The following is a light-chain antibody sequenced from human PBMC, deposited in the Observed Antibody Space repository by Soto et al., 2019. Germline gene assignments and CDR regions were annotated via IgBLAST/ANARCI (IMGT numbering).Light chain of an antibody. CDR3: QQYNNWPPYT. V-gene: IGKV3-15*01. Sequence: EIVMTQSPATLSVSPGERATLFCRASQSVSSNLAWYQQKPGQAPRLLIYGASTRATGIPARFSGSGSGTEFTLPISSLQSEDFAVYYCQQYNNWPPYTFGQGTKLEIK. CDR2: GAS. J-gene: IGKJ2*01. CDR1: QSVSSN.